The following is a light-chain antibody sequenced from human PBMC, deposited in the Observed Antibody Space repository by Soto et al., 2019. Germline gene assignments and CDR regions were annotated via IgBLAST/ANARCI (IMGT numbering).Light chain of an antibody. V-gene: IGKV3-15*01. J-gene: IGKJ1*01. CDR3: QQYDVSPIT. CDR1: HSISTY. Sequence: EIVLTQSPATLSISSGDRTTHSFLASHSISTYLAWYQHKPGQAPRLLIYSASVRAAGVPARFSGSGSGTDFTLTITRLEPEDFAVYFCQQYDVSPITFGLGTKVDIK. CDR2: SAS.